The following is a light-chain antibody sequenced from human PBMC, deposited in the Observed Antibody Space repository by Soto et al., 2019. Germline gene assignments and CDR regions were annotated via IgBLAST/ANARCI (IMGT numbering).Light chain of an antibody. CDR1: HSLLHSDGNTY. CDR3: MQGTQSTWT. CDR2: KVS. V-gene: IGKV2-24*01. J-gene: IGKJ1*01. Sequence: DIVMTQTPLSSPVTLGQAASISCRSSHSLLHSDGNTYLSWFQQKPGQPPRLLIYKVSDRFSGDPDRFSGSGAGTDFTLTISRVEAEDAGVYYCMQGTQSTWTFGQGTKVEIK.